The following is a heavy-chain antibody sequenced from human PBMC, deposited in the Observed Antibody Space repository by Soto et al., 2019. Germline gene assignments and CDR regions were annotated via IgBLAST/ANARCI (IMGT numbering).Heavy chain of an antibody. V-gene: IGHV3-11*04. CDR3: VKDEGLMVYAPDAFDI. J-gene: IGHJ3*02. CDR2: ISSNGSTT. CDR1: GFTFSDYY. Sequence: GGSLRLSCAASGFTFSDYYMSWIRQAPGKGLECVSSISSNGSTTYYADSVKGRFTISRDNAKNTLYLQMSSLRAEDTAVYYCVKDEGLMVYAPDAFDIWGKGTMVTVSS. D-gene: IGHD2-8*01.